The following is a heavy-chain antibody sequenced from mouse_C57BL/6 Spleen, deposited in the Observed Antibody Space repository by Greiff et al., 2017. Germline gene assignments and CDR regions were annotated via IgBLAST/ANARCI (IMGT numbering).Heavy chain of an antibody. Sequence: QVQLKQPGAELVKPGASVKLSCKASGYTFTSYWMHWVKQRPGQGLEWIGMIHPNSGSTNYNEKFKSKATLTVDKSSSTAYMQLSSLTSEDSAVYSGARKKDLTGHFDYWGQGTTLTVSS. CDR3: ARKKDLTGHFDY. CDR1: GYTFTSYW. V-gene: IGHV1-64*01. CDR2: IHPNSGST. D-gene: IGHD4-1*01. J-gene: IGHJ2*01.